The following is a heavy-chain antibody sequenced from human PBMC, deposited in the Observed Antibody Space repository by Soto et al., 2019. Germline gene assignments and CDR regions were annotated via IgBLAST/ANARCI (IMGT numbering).Heavy chain of an antibody. CDR1: GFTFTNAW. Sequence: EVQLVESGGGLVKPGGSLRLSYVASGFTFTNAWMTWVRQAPGKGLEWAGRLKGKADGGTINYAAPVKGRFTISRDDSKNTLYLEMNSLKTEDTAVYYCVTGLRSASLDFWGQGTLVTVSS. CDR3: VTGLRSASLDF. J-gene: IGHJ4*02. D-gene: IGHD1-26*01. V-gene: IGHV3-15*01. CDR2: LKGKADGGTI.